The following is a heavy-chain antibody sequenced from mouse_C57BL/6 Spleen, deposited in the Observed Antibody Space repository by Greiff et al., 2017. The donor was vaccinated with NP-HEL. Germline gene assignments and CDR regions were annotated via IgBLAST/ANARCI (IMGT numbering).Heavy chain of an antibody. CDR2: IYPGDGDT. CDR1: GYAFSSSW. J-gene: IGHJ4*01. V-gene: IGHV1-82*01. D-gene: IGHD1-1*01. Sequence: VQLQESGPELVKPGASVKISCKASGYAFSSSWMNWVKQRPGKGLEWIGRIYPGDGDTNYNGKFKGQATLTADKSSSTAYMQLSSLTSEDSAVYYCARFELLYYYAMDYWGQGTSVTVSS. CDR3: ARFELLYYYAMDY.